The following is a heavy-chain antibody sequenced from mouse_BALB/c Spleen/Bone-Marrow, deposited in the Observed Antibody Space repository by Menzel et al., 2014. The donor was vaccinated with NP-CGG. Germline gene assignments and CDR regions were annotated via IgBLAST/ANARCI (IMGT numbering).Heavy chain of an antibody. CDR3: VRQNYDYAWFAY. CDR1: GFTFXTYA. Sequence: EVKLVESGGRLVQPKGSLKLSCAASGFTFXTYAMNWVRQAPGKGLEWVARIRSKSNNYATYYADSVKDRFTISRDDSQSMLYLQMNNLKTEDTAMYYCVRQNYDYAWFAYWGQGTLVTVSA. J-gene: IGHJ3*01. V-gene: IGHV10-1*02. D-gene: IGHD2-4*01. CDR2: IRSKSNNYAT.